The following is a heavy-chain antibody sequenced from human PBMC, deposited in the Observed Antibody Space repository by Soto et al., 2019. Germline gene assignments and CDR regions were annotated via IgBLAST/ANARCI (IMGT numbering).Heavy chain of an antibody. CDR3: ARYPIDLVVPAATYYFDY. CDR2: INHSGST. CDR1: GGSFSGYY. Sequence: SETLSLTCAVYGGSFSGYYWSWIRQPPGKGLEWIGEINHSGSTNYNPSLKSRVTISVDTSKNQFSLKLSSVTAADTAVYYCARYPIDLVVPAATYYFDYWGQGTLVTVSS. V-gene: IGHV4-34*01. D-gene: IGHD2-2*01. J-gene: IGHJ4*02.